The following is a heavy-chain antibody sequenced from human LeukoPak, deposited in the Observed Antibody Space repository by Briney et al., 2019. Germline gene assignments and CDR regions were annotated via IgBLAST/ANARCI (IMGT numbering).Heavy chain of an antibody. CDR3: PRVLGVATIPPRYYFATDV. D-gene: IGHD1-26*01. CDR1: GLTFSSNG. V-gene: IGHV3-33*01. J-gene: IGHJ6*01. CDR2: ICFDGGNK. Sequence: GGSLRLSGAGSGLTFSSNGMYWVRQAPGKGLEGVAAICFDGGNKYFADSVKGRFTISRDNSKNTPYLQMNSLRGEDTAIYYSPRVLGVATIPPRYYFATDVGGEGTTVTVSS.